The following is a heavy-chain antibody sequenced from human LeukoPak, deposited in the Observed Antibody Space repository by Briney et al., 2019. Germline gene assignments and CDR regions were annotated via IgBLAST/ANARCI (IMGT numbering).Heavy chain of an antibody. CDR1: GFTFSSYG. D-gene: IGHD1-26*01. V-gene: IGHV3-7*01. Sequence: GGSLRLSCAASGFTFSSYGMTWVRQVPGKGLEWVANIKEDGSEIYYVDAVKGRFTVSRDNTKNSLYLQMNSLRAEDTAVYYCTMIEWERWRGWGQGTLVTVSS. J-gene: IGHJ4*02. CDR2: IKEDGSEI. CDR3: TMIEWERWRG.